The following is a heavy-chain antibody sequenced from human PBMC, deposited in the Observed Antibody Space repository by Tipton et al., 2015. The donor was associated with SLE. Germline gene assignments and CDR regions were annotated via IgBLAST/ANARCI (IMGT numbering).Heavy chain of an antibody. CDR2: VDPEDGET. V-gene: IGHV1-69-2*01. Sequence: QLVQSGAEVKGPGATVKISCKVSGYPFTDYYMHWVQQAPGKGLQWMGLVDPEDGETIYAEKFQGRVTITADTSINTAYMELSSLRSEDTALYYCAFGESSYDYWGQGTLVTVSS. J-gene: IGHJ4*02. CDR3: AFGESSYDY. D-gene: IGHD5-12*01. CDR1: GYPFTDYY.